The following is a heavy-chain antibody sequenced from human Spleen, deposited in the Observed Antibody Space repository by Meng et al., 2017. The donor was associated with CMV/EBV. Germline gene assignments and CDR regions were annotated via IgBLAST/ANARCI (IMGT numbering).Heavy chain of an antibody. V-gene: IGHV3-23*01. CDR2: ITGSGAST. D-gene: IGHD1-26*01. J-gene: IGHJ4*02. CDR3: AKDRRKSGHHYYYFDY. CDR1: GFTFSSYA. Sequence: GGSLRLSCAVSGFTFSSYAMSWVRQAPGKGLEWVSAITGSGASTYYADSVKGRFTISRDSSRHTVYLQMNSLRAADTAIYFCAKDRRKSGHHYYYFDYWGQGTLVTVSS.